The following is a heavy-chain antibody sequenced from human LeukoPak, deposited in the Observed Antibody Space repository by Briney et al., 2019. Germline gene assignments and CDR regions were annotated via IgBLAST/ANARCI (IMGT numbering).Heavy chain of an antibody. CDR2: IYPGDSDT. V-gene: IGHV5-51*01. CDR1: GYSFTSYW. Sequence: SLKISSKASGYSFTSYWICWVRQMPGKGLEWMGIIYPGDSDTRYSPSFQGQVTISADKSISTAYLQWSSLKASDTAMYYCARALEMATIDAFDIWGQGTMVTVSS. D-gene: IGHD5-24*01. CDR3: ARALEMATIDAFDI. J-gene: IGHJ3*02.